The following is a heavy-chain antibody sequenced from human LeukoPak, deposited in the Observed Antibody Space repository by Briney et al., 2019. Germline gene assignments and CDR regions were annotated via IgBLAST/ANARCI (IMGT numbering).Heavy chain of an antibody. V-gene: IGHV3-7*01. CDR1: GVIFSSYW. CDR3: GRTGDLSDY. CDR2: IRQDGSEK. J-gene: IGHJ4*02. D-gene: IGHD7-27*01. Sequence: GGSLRLSCAASGVIFSSYWMSWVRQAPGKGLEWVANIRQDGSEKFYVDSVKGRFTISRDNAKNSLYLQMSSLRAEDTAVYYCGRTGDLSDYWGQGTLVTVSS.